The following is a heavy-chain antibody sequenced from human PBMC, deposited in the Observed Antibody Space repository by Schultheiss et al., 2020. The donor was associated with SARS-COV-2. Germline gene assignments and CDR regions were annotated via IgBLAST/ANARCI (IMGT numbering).Heavy chain of an antibody. J-gene: IGHJ4*02. CDR1: GYTFTSYG. D-gene: IGHD1-1*01. Sequence: ASVKVSCKASGYTFTSYGISWVRQAPGQGLEWMGWINPNSGGTNYAQKFQGRVTMTRDTSISTAYMELSRLRSDDTAVYYCARDTRRTAAIPFDYWGQGTLVTVSS. CDR3: ARDTRRTAAIPFDY. CDR2: INPNSGGT. V-gene: IGHV1-2*02.